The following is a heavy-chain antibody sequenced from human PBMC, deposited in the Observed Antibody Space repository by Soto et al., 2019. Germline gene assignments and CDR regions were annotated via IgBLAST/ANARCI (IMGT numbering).Heavy chain of an antibody. D-gene: IGHD3-3*01. CDR2: ISGSSDST. CDR3: AREALGGLTEGRPVFLSEFDL. J-gene: IGHJ4*02. Sequence: EVQLLESGGGLVQPGGSLRLSCAASGFTFSSYAMSWVRQAPGRGLEWVSAISGSSDSTYYSDSVKGRFTISRDNSKNTVYLQMNRLRAEDTAIYYCAREALGGLTEGRPVFLSEFDLWGQGTLVTVSS. V-gene: IGHV3-23*01. CDR1: GFTFSSYA.